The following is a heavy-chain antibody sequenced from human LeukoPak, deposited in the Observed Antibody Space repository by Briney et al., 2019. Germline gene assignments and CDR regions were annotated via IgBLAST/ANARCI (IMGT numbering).Heavy chain of an antibody. D-gene: IGHD2-21*01. CDR2: IYYSGST. CDR3: AREVVIATYFDY. J-gene: IGHJ4*02. CDR1: GGSINTTSYY. Sequence: KSSETLSLTCTVSGGSINTTSYYWSWIRQHPGKGLEWIGYIYYSGSTYYNPSLKSRVTISVDTSKNQFSLKLSSVTAADTAVYYCAREVVIATYFDYWGQGTLVTVSS. V-gene: IGHV4-31*03.